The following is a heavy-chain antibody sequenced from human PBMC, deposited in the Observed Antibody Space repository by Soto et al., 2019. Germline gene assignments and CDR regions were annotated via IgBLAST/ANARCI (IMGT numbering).Heavy chain of an antibody. CDR3: ARHSKSYYYYMDV. CDR2: IYYSGST. J-gene: IGHJ6*03. CDR1: GGSISSSSYY. V-gene: IGHV4-39*01. Sequence: SETLSLTCTVSGGSISSSSYYWGWIRQPPGKGLEWIGSIYYSGSTYYNPSLKSRVTISVDTSKNQFSLKLSSVTAADTAVYYCARHSKSYYYYMDVWGKGTTVTVSS.